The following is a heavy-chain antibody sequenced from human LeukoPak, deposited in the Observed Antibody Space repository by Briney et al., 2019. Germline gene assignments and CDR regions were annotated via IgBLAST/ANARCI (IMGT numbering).Heavy chain of an antibody. Sequence: SETLSLTCAVYGGSFSGYYWSWIRQHPGKGLEWIGYIYYSGSTYYNPSLKSRVTISVDTSKNQFSLKLSSVTAADTAVYYCARELRPLRFDYWGQGTLVTVSS. J-gene: IGHJ4*02. V-gene: IGHV4-31*11. D-gene: IGHD3-16*01. CDR2: IYYSGST. CDR1: GGSFSGYY. CDR3: ARELRPLRFDY.